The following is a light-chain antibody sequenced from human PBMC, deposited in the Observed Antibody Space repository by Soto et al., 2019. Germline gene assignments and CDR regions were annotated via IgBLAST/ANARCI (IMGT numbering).Light chain of an antibody. J-gene: IGLJ1*01. CDR2: LNSDGSH. CDR1: SGHSSYA. CDR3: QTWGTGPFV. Sequence: QLVLTQSPSASASPGASVKLTCTLSSGHSSYAIAWHQQQPEKGPRYLMKLNSDGSHSKGDGIPDRFSGSSSGAERYLTISSLQSEDEADYYCQTWGTGPFVFGTGTKVTVL. V-gene: IGLV4-69*01.